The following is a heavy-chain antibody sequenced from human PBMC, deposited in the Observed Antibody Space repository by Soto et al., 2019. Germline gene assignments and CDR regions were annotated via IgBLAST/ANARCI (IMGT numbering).Heavy chain of an antibody. D-gene: IGHD2-15*01. CDR1: GGSTSSYY. V-gene: IGHV4-59*12. J-gene: IGHJ6*02. CDR3: ARAGVGEVVVAATGYTHYYYGMDV. CDR2: MYNTGST. Sequence: PSETLSLTCTVSGGSTSSYYWSWIRQPPGKGLEWIGYMYNTGSTIYNPSLKSRVTISVDTSKNQFSLKLSSVTAADTAVYYCARAGVGEVVVAATGYTHYYYGMDVWGQGTTVTVSS.